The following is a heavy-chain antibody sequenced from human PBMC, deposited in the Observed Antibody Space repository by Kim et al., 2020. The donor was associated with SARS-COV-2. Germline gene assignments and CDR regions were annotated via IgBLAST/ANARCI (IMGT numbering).Heavy chain of an antibody. J-gene: IGHJ3*02. CDR2: ISAYSGKT. D-gene: IGHD3-22*01. CDR1: GYTFTTYA. Sequence: ASVKVSCKSSGYTFTTYAISWVRQAPGQGLEWLGWISAYSGKTNYAQKFQGRVTMTTDTSTSTAYMELRSLRSDDTAVYSCARDRANYFDSSGYYTAFDIWGQGTMVTVSS. V-gene: IGHV1-18*01. CDR3: ARDRANYFDSSGYYTAFDI.